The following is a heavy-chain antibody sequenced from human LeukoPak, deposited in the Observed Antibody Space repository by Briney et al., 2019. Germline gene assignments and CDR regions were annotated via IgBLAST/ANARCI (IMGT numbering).Heavy chain of an antibody. J-gene: IGHJ4*02. D-gene: IGHD1-1*01. CDR3: ARGLESKDTRPHY. CDR1: GFTFSSYW. V-gene: IGHV3-74*01. Sequence: GGSLRLSCAASGFTFSSYWMHWVRQAPGKGLVWVSRINSDGSSTSYADSVKGRFTISRDNAKNTLYLQMNSLRAEDTAVYYCARGLESKDTRPHYWGQGTLVSVST. CDR2: INSDGSST.